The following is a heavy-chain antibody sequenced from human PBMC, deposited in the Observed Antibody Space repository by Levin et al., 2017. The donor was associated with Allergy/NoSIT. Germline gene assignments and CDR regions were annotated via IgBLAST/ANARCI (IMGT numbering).Heavy chain of an antibody. CDR1: GGSFSGYY. CDR2: INHSGST. CDR3: ARAVRKRTDY. Sequence: GSLRLSCAVYGGSFSGYYWSWIRQPPGKGLEWIGEINHSGSTNYNPSLKSRVTISVDTSKNQFSLKLSSVTAADTAVYYCARAVRKRTDYWGQGTLVTVSS. J-gene: IGHJ4*02. V-gene: IGHV4-34*01.